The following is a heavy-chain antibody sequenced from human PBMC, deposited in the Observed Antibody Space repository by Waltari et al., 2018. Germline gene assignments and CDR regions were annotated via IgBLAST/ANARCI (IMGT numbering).Heavy chain of an antibody. CDR3: GRSYYETFDY. CDR1: AFDFSSHE. V-gene: IGHV3-48*03. J-gene: IGHJ4*02. D-gene: IGHD3-10*01. CDR2: INHNSATT. Sequence: EVEEVESGGHLGQPGGSLRLSCAASAFDFSSHEMQRVRQAPGKGLEWVSYINHNSATTHYADSVRGRFTISRDNAKNTLFLHMNSLRVEDTAIYYCGRSYYETFDYWGQGTLVTVSS.